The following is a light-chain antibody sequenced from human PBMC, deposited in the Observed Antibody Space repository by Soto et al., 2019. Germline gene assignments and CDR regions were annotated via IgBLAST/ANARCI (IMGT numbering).Light chain of an antibody. CDR2: EVS. CDR3: SSYTSSSTLDV. CDR1: SSDVGYYNY. J-gene: IGLJ1*01. V-gene: IGLV2-14*01. Sequence: QSALTQPASVSGSPGQSITISCTGTSSDVGYYNYVSWYQQHPGNAPKLIIYEVSNRPAGVSNRFSGSKSGNTASLTISGLQAEDEADYYCSSYTSSSTLDVFGSGTKVTVL.